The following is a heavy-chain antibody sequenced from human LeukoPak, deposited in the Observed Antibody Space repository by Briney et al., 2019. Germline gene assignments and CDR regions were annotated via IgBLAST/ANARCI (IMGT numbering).Heavy chain of an antibody. V-gene: IGHV4-31*03. CDR3: ARLDIVATIGNY. J-gene: IGHJ4*02. Sequence: SETLSLTRTVSGGSISSGGYYWRWIRQHPGKGLEWIVYIYYGESTYYNPSLKSRVTISIDTSKNQFSLKLSSVTAADTAVYYCARLDIVATIGNYWGQGTLVTVSS. CDR1: GGSISSGGYY. D-gene: IGHD5-12*01. CDR2: IYYGEST.